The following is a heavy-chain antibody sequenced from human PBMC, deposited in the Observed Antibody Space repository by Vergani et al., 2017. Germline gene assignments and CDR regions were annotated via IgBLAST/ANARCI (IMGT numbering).Heavy chain of an antibody. V-gene: IGHV4-59*12. CDR1: GGSISSYY. Sequence: QVQLQESGPGLVKPSETLSLTCTVSGGSISSYYWSWIRQPPGKGLEWIGYIYYSGSTYYNPSLKSRVTISVDTSKNQFSLKLSSVTAADTAGYYCARDQIGDGYDQGRILVDPWGQGTLVTVSS. D-gene: IGHD5-12*01. CDR2: IYYSGST. CDR3: ARDQIGDGYDQGRILVDP. J-gene: IGHJ5*02.